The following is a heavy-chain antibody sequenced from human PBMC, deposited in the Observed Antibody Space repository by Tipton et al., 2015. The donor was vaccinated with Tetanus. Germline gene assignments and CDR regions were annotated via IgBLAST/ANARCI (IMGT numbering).Heavy chain of an antibody. CDR3: ARVLVLSCSGGSCSNNWFDP. D-gene: IGHD2-15*01. CDR2: IYTSGST. J-gene: IGHJ5*02. V-gene: IGHV4-4*07. CDR1: GGSISSYY. Sequence: TLSLTCTVSGGSISSYYWSWIRQPAGKGLEWIGRIYTSGSTNYNPSLKSRVTMSVDTSKNQFSLKLSSVTAADTAVYYCARVLVLSCSGGSCSNNWFDPWGQGTLVTVSS.